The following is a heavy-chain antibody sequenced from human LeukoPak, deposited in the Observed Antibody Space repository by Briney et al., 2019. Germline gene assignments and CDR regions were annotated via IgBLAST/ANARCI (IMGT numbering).Heavy chain of an antibody. V-gene: IGHV3-23*01. Sequence: GGSLRLSCVRLYAMNWVRQAPGKGLEWVSSISGAGTSTYYADSVKGRFTISRDTSKNTVSLQMNSLRVEDTAMYYCTRDQMNYWGQGTLVTVSS. CDR3: TRDQMNY. CDR2: ISGAGTST. D-gene: IGHD5-24*01. J-gene: IGHJ4*02. CDR1: RLYA.